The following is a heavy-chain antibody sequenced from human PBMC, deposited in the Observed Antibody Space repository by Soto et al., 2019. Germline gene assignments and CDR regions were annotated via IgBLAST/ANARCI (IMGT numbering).Heavy chain of an antibody. CDR2: IYRTGST. Sequence: PSETLSLTCAVSGGSFTSNDWWTWVRQPPGQGLEWIGEIYRTGSTNYNPSLKSRVTISLDKSENQFSLKVTSLTAADTAVYYCASRDPGTSVDYWGQGTLVTVSS. CDR1: GGSFTSNDW. J-gene: IGHJ4*02. CDR3: ASRDPGTSVDY. V-gene: IGHV4-4*02. D-gene: IGHD1-7*01.